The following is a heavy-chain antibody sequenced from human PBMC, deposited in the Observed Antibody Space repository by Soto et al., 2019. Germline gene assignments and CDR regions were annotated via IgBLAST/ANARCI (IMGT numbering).Heavy chain of an antibody. J-gene: IGHJ6*02. CDR3: AREETAWPLAYGLDV. D-gene: IGHD2-21*02. Sequence: KTGGSLIVSCETSVFSFSTYSMHWVRQAPGKGLDLVSSIGRRSDIYYADSVKGRFTISRDNAKNSVSLQMNSLRDEDTAVYYCAREETAWPLAYGLDVWGQGTTVTVSS. CDR2: IGRRSDI. V-gene: IGHV3-21*01. CDR1: VFSFSTYS.